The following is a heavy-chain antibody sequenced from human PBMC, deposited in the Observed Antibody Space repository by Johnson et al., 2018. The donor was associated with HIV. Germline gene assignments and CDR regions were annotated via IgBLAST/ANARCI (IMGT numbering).Heavy chain of an antibody. CDR1: GFTFSSYA. CDR3: AREIAPYCGGDCSQSAFDI. CDR2: ISYDGSNK. J-gene: IGHJ3*02. D-gene: IGHD2-21*01. V-gene: IGHV3-30*04. Sequence: QMLLVESGGGLVKPGGSLRLSCAASGFTFSSYAMHWVRQAPGTGLEWVAVISYDGSNKYYADSVKGRFHISRDNSKNTLYLQMNSLRAEDTAVYYCAREIAPYCGGDCSQSAFDIWGQGTMVTVSS.